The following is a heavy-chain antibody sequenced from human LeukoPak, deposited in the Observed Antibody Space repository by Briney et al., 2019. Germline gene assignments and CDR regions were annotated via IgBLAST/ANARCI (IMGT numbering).Heavy chain of an antibody. J-gene: IGHJ1*01. CDR2: IYGSGDIT. V-gene: IGHV3-23*01. D-gene: IGHD5-24*01. CDR1: GFTFSTYA. CDR3: AKGEMGYFQH. Sequence: GGSLRLSCAASGFTFSTYAMGWVRQAPGKGLEWVSAIYGSGDITYYADSVKGRFTISRDNSKNTLYLQMNSLRAEDTAVYYCAKGEMGYFQHWGQGTLVTVSS.